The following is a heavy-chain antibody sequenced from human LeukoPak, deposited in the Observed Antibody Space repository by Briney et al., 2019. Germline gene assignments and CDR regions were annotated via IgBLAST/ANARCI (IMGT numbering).Heavy chain of an antibody. D-gene: IGHD3-3*01. CDR2: MNPNSGNT. CDR3: ARGGAYDFWSGYYGPRDYYYYYMDV. J-gene: IGHJ6*03. CDR1: GYTFTSYD. V-gene: IGHV1-8*03. Sequence: ASAKVSCKASGYTFTSYDINWVRQATGQGLEWMGWMNPNSGNTGYAQKFQGRVTITRNTSISTAYMELSSLRSEDTAVYYCARGGAYDFWSGYYGPRDYYYYYMDVWGKGTTVTVSS.